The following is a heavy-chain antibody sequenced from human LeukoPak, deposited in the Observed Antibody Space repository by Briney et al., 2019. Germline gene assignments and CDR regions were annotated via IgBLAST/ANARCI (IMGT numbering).Heavy chain of an antibody. CDR2: IYYSGSA. Sequence: SETLSLTCTVSGGSISSYYWSWIRQPPGKGLEWIGYIYYSGSANYNPSLKSRVTISVDTSKNQFSLKLSSVTAADTAVYYCARTTEAHSWRTRYYDYYLDVWGKGTTVTVSS. V-gene: IGHV4-59*01. D-gene: IGHD6-13*01. CDR1: GGSISSYY. J-gene: IGHJ6*03. CDR3: ARTTEAHSWRTRYYDYYLDV.